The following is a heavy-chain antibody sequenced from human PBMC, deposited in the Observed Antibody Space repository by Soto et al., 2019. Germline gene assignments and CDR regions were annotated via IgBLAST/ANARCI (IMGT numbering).Heavy chain of an antibody. CDR3: ARSLTPDYYDSSGYPPALDY. D-gene: IGHD3-22*01. V-gene: IGHV3-11*03. Sequence: CAASGFTLSDHYMSWIRQAPGKGLEWIGYSSNSGSFTRYADSVKGRFSISRDNSKNTLYLQMNSLRAEDTAVYYCARSLTPDYYDSSGYPPALDYWGQGTLVTVS. CDR2: SSNSGSFT. J-gene: IGHJ4*02. CDR1: GFTLSDHY.